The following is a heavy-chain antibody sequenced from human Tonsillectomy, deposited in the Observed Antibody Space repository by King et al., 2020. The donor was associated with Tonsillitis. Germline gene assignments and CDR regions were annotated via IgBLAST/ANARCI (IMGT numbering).Heavy chain of an antibody. CDR1: GFTFSSYD. CDR3: ARSYDSSGYYSRHAFDI. V-gene: IGHV3-13*01. Sequence: VQLVESGGGLVQPGGSLRLSCAASGFTFSSYDIHWVRQATGKGLEWVSAIGTAGDTYYPDSVKGRFTISRENAKNSLYLQMNSLRAGDTAVYYCARSYDSSGYYSRHAFDIWGQGTMVTVSS. CDR2: IGTAGDT. D-gene: IGHD3-22*01. J-gene: IGHJ3*02.